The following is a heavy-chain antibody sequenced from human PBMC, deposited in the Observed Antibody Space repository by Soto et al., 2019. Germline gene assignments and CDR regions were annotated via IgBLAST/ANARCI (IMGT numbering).Heavy chain of an antibody. CDR1: GLTFSNYA. CDR3: AKDSGPPRFEPLIPALDF. J-gene: IGHJ3*01. V-gene: IGHV3-23*01. D-gene: IGHD3-10*01. CDR2: ISGGLSTT. Sequence: GGSLRLSCAASGLTFSNYAMSWVRLAPRNGLECVAAISGGLSTTFYSDSVKGRFTISRDTSSNTLDLQLNSLGDGDGAMDYCAKDSGPPRFEPLIPALDFGGKGKMATVSS.